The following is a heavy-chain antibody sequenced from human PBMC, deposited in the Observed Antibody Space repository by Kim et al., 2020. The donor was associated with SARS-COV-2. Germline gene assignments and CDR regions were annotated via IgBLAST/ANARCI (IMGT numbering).Heavy chain of an antibody. D-gene: IGHD6-6*01. CDR3: AKDLREIAARVRYMDV. CDR1: GFTFSSYA. Sequence: GGSLRLSCAASGFTFSSYAMSWVRQAPGKGLEWVSAISGSGGSTYYADSVKGRFTISRDNSKNTLYLQMNSLRAEDTAVYYCAKDLREIAARVRYMDVWGKGTTVTVSS. CDR2: ISGSGGST. J-gene: IGHJ6*03. V-gene: IGHV3-23*01.